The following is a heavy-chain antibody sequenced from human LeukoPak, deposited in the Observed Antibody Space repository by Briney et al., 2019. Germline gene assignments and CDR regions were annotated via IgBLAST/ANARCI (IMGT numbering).Heavy chain of an antibody. D-gene: IGHD4-17*01. CDR1: GYSINSGYY. J-gene: IGHJ4*02. CDR2: IYHGGST. Sequence: PSETLSLTCAVSGYSINSGYYWGWIRQPPGKGLEWIGSIYHGGSTYYNPSLKSRVTISVDTSKSQFSLKLSSVTAADTAVYYCARAGTYGDYVDYWGQGTLVTVSS. V-gene: IGHV4-38-2*01. CDR3: ARAGTYGDYVDY.